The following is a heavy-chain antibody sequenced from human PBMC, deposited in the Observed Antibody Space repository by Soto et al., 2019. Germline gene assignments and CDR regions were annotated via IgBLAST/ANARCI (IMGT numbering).Heavy chain of an antibody. Sequence: GGSLRLSCAASGFTFSSYAMSWVRQAPGKGLEWVSAISGSGGSTYYADSVKGRFTISRDNSKNTLYLQMNSLRAEDTAVYYCAKDQGGHYSNYRPYYFDYWGQGTLVTVSS. CDR1: GFTFSSYA. J-gene: IGHJ4*02. V-gene: IGHV3-23*01. CDR3: AKDQGGHYSNYRPYYFDY. CDR2: ISGSGGST. D-gene: IGHD4-4*01.